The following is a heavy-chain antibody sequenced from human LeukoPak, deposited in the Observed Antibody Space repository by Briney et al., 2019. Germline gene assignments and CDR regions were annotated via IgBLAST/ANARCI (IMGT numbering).Heavy chain of an antibody. CDR2: INWSGGGT. D-gene: IGHD3-16*02. Sequence: GGSLRLSCAASGFTFDDFGVTWVRQAPGKGLEWVSGINWSGGGTGYADSVKGRFTISRDNAKKILYLQMNSLRVEDTAVYYCARWELSGRVMERLSWIDHWGQGALVTVSS. J-gene: IGHJ4*02. CDR3: ARWELSGRVMERLSWIDH. V-gene: IGHV3-20*04. CDR1: GFTFDDFG.